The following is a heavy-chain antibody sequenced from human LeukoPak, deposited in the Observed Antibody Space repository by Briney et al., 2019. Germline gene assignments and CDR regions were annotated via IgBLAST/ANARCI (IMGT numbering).Heavy chain of an antibody. Sequence: PSETLSLTCTVSGGSVNSGSYYWSWVRQPPGKGLELIGYISSSGRTNYNPSLKSRVTMSVDTSKTQFSLKLSFMTAADTAVYYCARDDYGDSLDSWGQGTLVIVSS. CDR1: GGSVNSGSYY. CDR2: ISSSGRT. J-gene: IGHJ4*02. V-gene: IGHV4-61*01. D-gene: IGHD4-17*01. CDR3: ARDDYGDSLDS.